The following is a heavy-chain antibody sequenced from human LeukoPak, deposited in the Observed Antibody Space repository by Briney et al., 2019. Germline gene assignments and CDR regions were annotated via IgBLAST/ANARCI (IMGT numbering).Heavy chain of an antibody. CDR2: VYNSGRT. CDR1: GGSIISYY. V-gene: IGHV4-59*01. D-gene: IGHD7-27*01. CDR3: AREGPGEHHFDY. Sequence: PSETLSLTCTVSGGSIISYYWSWIRQPPGKGLEWIGYVYNSGRTSYNPSLTRRVTISADTSKNQFSLKMTSVTAADTAVYYCAREGPGEHHFDYWGQGTLVTVSS. J-gene: IGHJ4*02.